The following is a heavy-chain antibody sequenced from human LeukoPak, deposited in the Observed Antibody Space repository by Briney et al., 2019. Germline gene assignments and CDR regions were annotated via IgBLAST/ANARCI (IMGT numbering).Heavy chain of an antibody. J-gene: IGHJ4*02. V-gene: IGHV5-51*01. D-gene: IGHD3-16*01. CDR3: ARHSSLGEMATIRVIDY. CDR1: GLHFANSW. Sequence: GXXXKISCKASGLHFANSWIGWVRQMPGKGLEWMGIIYPSDSDTRYNTSFQGQVTISVDKSIRTAYLQWSSLKASDTAMYYCARHSSLGEMATIRVIDYWGQGTLVTVSS. CDR2: IYPSDSDT.